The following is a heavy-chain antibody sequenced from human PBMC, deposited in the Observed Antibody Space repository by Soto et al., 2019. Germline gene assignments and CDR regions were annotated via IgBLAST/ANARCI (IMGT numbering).Heavy chain of an antibody. CDR2: IIPIFGTA. CDR3: ERDQGTVVTPRRYFQH. J-gene: IGHJ1*01. D-gene: IGHD2-21*02. Sequence: QVQLVQSGAEVKKPGSSVKVSCKASGGTFSSYAISWVRQAPGQGLEWMGGIIPIFGTANYAQKCQGRVTITADEATSTDYMELSSLRSEDTAVYYCERDQGTVVTPRRYFQHWGQGTLVTVSS. CDR1: GGTFSSYA. V-gene: IGHV1-69*01.